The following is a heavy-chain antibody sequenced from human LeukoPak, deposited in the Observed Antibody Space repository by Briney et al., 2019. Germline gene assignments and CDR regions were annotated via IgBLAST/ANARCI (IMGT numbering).Heavy chain of an antibody. D-gene: IGHD5-24*01. CDR2: ITSSSYYI. CDR1: GFTFSSYT. J-gene: IGHJ4*02. Sequence: GGSLRLSCAASGFTFSSYTMNWVRQAPGKGLEWVSSITSSSYYIYYADSVKGRFTITRHNAKNSLYPQLNSLRAEDTAVYYCARATSGSRDGYNWRFDYWPQETLVTVSS. CDR3: ARATSGSRDGYNWRFDY. V-gene: IGHV3-21*01.